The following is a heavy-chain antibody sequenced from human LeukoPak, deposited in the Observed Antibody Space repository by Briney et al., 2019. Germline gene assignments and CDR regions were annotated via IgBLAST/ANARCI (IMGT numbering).Heavy chain of an antibody. CDR1: GFTFNNYA. CDR2: ISGSGTST. J-gene: IGHJ4*02. CDR3: AKVRYDSSGYQSPYFDY. Sequence: AGGSLRLSCAASGFTFNNYAMSWVRQAPGKGLEWVSAISGSGTSTYYTDPVKGRFTISRDNSKNTLYLQMNSLRVEDTAVYYCAKVRYDSSGYQSPYFDYWGQGTLVTVSS. D-gene: IGHD3-22*01. V-gene: IGHV3-23*01.